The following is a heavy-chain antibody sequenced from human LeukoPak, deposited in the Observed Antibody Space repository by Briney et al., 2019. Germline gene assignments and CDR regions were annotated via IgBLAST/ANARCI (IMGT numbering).Heavy chain of an antibody. CDR1: GFTFSSYG. J-gene: IGHJ4*02. D-gene: IGHD2-2*01. CDR3: AKGPLWYQLLPFDY. Sequence: GGSLRLSCAASGFTFSSYGMHWVRQAPGKGLEWVAVISYDGSNKYYADPVKGRFTISRDNSKNTLYLQMNSLRAEDTAVYYCAKGPLWYQLLPFDYWGQGTLVTVSS. V-gene: IGHV3-30*18. CDR2: ISYDGSNK.